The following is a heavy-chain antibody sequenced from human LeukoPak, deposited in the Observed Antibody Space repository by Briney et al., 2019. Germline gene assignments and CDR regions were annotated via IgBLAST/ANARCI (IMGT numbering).Heavy chain of an antibody. Sequence: GGSLRLSCAASGFTFSSYWMSWVRQAPGKGLEWVANIKQDGSEKYYVDSVKGRFTISRDSAKNSLYLQMNSLRVEDTALYYCARVRVVWDLDDAFDVWGQGTMVTVSS. CDR3: ARVRVVWDLDDAFDV. CDR2: IKQDGSEK. J-gene: IGHJ3*01. V-gene: IGHV3-7*03. D-gene: IGHD1-26*01. CDR1: GFTFSSYW.